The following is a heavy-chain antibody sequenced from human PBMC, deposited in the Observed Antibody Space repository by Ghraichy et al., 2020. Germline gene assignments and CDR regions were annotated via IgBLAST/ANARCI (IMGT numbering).Heavy chain of an antibody. Sequence: ASVKVSCKASGYTFTSYGISWVRQAPGQGLEWMGWISAYNGNTNYAQKLQGRVTMTTDTSTSTAYMELRSLRSDDTAVYYCARVPAAGAYYYYYYMDVWGKGTTVTVSS. D-gene: IGHD6-13*01. V-gene: IGHV1-18*01. CDR2: ISAYNGNT. CDR3: ARVPAAGAYYYYYYMDV. CDR1: GYTFTSYG. J-gene: IGHJ6*03.